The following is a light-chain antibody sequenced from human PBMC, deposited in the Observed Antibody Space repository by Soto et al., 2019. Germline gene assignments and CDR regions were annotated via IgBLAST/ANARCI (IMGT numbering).Light chain of an antibody. CDR1: QSVSIK. Sequence: EIVMTQSPATLSVSPGERATLSCRASQSVSIKLAWYQQKPGQAPRLLIYGACSRATGIPDRFSGSGSGTDFTLNISRLEPEDFDVYYCQQYGSSPRTFGQGTKVDIK. V-gene: IGKV3-20*01. J-gene: IGKJ1*01. CDR3: QQYGSSPRT. CDR2: GAC.